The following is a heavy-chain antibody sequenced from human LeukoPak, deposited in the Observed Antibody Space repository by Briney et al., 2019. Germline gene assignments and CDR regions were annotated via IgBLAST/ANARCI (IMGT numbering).Heavy chain of an antibody. D-gene: IGHD3-10*01. CDR2: ISSSGSTI. J-gene: IGHJ4*02. Sequence: PSGGVLRLSCAASGFTFSSYEINWVRQAPRKGLEWGSYISSSGSTIYYADSVKGRFTISRDNAKNSLYLQMNSLRAEDTAVYYCARDIYYYGSGSQGFDYWGQGTLVTVSS. V-gene: IGHV3-48*03. CDR3: ARDIYYYGSGSQGFDY. CDR1: GFTFSSYE.